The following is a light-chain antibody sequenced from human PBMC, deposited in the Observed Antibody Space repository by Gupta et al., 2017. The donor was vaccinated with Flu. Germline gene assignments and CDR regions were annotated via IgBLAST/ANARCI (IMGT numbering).Light chain of an antibody. CDR1: QSISSY. Sequence: DIQITQSPSSLSASVGDRVTITCRASQSISSYLNWYQQKPGKAPKLLIYAASSLPRGVPSRFSGSGSGTDFTLTISRLEPADFATYYCQQCYSTPPTFGQGTKVEIK. CDR2: AAS. J-gene: IGKJ1*01. V-gene: IGKV1-39*01. CDR3: QQCYSTPPT.